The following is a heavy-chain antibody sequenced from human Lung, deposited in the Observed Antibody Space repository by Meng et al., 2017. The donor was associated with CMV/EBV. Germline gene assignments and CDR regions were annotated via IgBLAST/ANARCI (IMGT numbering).Heavy chain of an antibody. CDR1: GFTFSSYW. V-gene: IGHV3-74*01. CDR2: INSDGSST. J-gene: IGHJ4*02. D-gene: IGHD3-16*01. Sequence: GGPLRLXCAASGFTFSSYWMHWVRQAPGKGLVWVSRINSDGSSTSYADSVKGRFTISRDNAKNTLYLQMNSLRAEDTAVYYCATLGQLVWGTYDYWGQGTLVTVSS. CDR3: ATLGQLVWGTYDY.